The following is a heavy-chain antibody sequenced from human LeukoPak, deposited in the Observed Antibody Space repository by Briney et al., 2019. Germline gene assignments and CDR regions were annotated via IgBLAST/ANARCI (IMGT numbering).Heavy chain of an antibody. J-gene: IGHJ4*02. CDR2: ISAYNGNT. D-gene: IGHD2-8*01. Sequence: ASVTVSCKASGYTFTSYGISWVRQAPGQGLEWMGWISAYNGNTNYAQKLQGRVTMTTDTSTSTAYMELRSLRSDDTAVYYCAGAGWLMVYATIDYWGQGTLVTVSS. V-gene: IGHV1-18*01. CDR1: GYTFTSYG. CDR3: AGAGWLMVYATIDY.